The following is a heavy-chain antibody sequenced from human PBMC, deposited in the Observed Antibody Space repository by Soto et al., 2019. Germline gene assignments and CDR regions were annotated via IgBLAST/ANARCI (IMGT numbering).Heavy chain of an antibody. D-gene: IGHD6-19*01. CDR3: ARVEAVAGLYNYHGLDV. V-gene: IGHV1-69*12. CDR2: IVPIFGTT. J-gene: IGHJ6*02. CDR1: GGTFSNYA. Sequence: QVQLVQSGAEVKKPGSSVKVSCKVSGGTFSNYAIDWVRLAPGHGLEWMGGIVPIFGTTYYTQKFQGRATIIADDSTTTGYVEMSSLTCEDTAIYYCARVEAVAGLYNYHGLDVWGQGTAVTVSS.